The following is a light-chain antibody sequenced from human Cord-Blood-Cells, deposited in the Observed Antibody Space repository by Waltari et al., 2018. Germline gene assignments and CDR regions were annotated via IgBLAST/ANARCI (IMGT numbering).Light chain of an antibody. V-gene: IGKV3-15*01. CDR1: PSVSSN. CDR3: QQYNNWPLP. Sequence: EIVMTQSPATLSVSPGERATLSCRASPSVSSNLAWYQQKPGQAPRLLSYGASTRATGIPARFSGSEAGTEFTLTISSLQSENFAVYYCQQYNNWPLPFGGGTKVEIK. CDR2: GAS. J-gene: IGKJ4*01.